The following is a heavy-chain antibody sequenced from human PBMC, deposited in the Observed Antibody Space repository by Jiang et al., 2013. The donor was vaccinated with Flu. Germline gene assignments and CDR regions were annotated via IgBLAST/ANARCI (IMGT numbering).Heavy chain of an antibody. D-gene: IGHD6-19*01. Sequence: NIKQDGSEKYYVDSVKGRFTISRDNAKNSLYLQMNSLRAEDTAVYYCARETIAVAGTLPQKYYGMDVWGQGTTVTVSS. CDR3: ARETIAVAGTLPQKYYGMDV. V-gene: IGHV3-7*01. CDR2: IKQDGSEK. J-gene: IGHJ6*02.